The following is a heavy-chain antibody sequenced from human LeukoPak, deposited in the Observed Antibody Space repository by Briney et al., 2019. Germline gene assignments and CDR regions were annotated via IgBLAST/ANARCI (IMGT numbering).Heavy chain of an antibody. CDR2: IIPILGIA. J-gene: IGHJ4*02. V-gene: IGHV1-69*04. Sequence: SVKVSCKASGGTFSSYAISWVRQAPGQGLEWMGRIIPILGIANYAQKFQGRVTITADKSTSTAYMELSSLRSEDTAVYYCVGSSGYYFHYFDYWGQGTLITVSS. CDR1: GGTFSSYA. D-gene: IGHD3-22*01. CDR3: VGSSGYYFHYFDY.